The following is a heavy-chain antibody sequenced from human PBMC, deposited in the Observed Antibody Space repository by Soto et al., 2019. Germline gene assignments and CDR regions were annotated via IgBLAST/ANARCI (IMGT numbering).Heavy chain of an antibody. CDR3: ARFIYDRVYYYYGMDV. Sequence: GGSLRLSCAASGFTFSSYWMHWVRQAPGKGLVWVSRINSDGSSTSYADSVKGRFTISRDNAKNTLYLQMNSLRAEDTAMYYCARFIYDRVYYYYGMDVWGQGTTVTVSS. D-gene: IGHD3-9*01. CDR2: INSDGSST. CDR1: GFTFSSYW. V-gene: IGHV3-74*01. J-gene: IGHJ6*02.